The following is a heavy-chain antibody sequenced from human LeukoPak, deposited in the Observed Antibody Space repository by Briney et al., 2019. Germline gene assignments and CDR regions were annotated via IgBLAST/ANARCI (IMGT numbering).Heavy chain of an antibody. D-gene: IGHD3-10*01. CDR1: GFTFSSYE. CDR3: ARGAQYYYGSCDY. V-gene: IGHV3-48*03. J-gene: IGHJ4*02. CDR2: ISSSGSTI. Sequence: GGSLRLSCAASGFTFSSYEMNWVRQAPGKGLEWVSYISSSGSTIYYADSVKGRFTISRDNAKNSLYLQMNSLRAEDTAVYYCARGAQYYYGSCDYWGQGTLVTVSS.